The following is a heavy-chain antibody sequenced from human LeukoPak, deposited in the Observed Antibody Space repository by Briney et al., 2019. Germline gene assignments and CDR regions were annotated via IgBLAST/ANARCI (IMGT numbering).Heavy chain of an antibody. Sequence: PGRSLRLSCAASGFTFSSYGMHWVRQAPGKGLEWVAVIWYDGSNKNYADSVKGRFTISRDNSKNTLYLQMNSLRAEDTAVYYCARDGGGNYQGWFDPWGQGTLVTVSS. J-gene: IGHJ5*02. D-gene: IGHD3-22*01. V-gene: IGHV3-33*01. CDR2: IWYDGSNK. CDR3: ARDGGGNYQGWFDP. CDR1: GFTFSSYG.